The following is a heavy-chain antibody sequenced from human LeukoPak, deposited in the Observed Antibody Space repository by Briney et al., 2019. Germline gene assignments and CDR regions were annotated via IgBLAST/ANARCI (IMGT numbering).Heavy chain of an antibody. J-gene: IGHJ5*02. V-gene: IGHV4-4*07. CDR1: GGSISSYY. CDR2: IYTSGST. D-gene: IGHD2-15*01. Sequence: SETLSLTCTVSGGSISSYYWSWIRQPAGKGLEWIGRIYTSGSTNYNPSLKSRVTMSVDTSKNQFSLKLSSVTAADTAVYYCAGDLCSGGSCRYYSWFDPWGQGTLVTVSS. CDR3: AGDLCSGGSCRYYSWFDP.